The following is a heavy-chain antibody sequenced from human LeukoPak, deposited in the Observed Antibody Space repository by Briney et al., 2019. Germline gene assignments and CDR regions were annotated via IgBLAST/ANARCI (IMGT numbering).Heavy chain of an antibody. CDR2: ISSSSRYI. D-gene: IGHD3-10*01. J-gene: IGHJ4*02. CDR1: GFTFSSYS. Sequence: GGSLRLSCAAPGFTFSSYSVNWVRQAPGKGLEWVSSISSSSRYIYYADSVKGRFTISRDNAKHSLYLQMNSLRAVDTAVYYCARGRGSGSPGYWGQGTLVTVSS. CDR3: ARGRGSGSPGY. V-gene: IGHV3-21*01.